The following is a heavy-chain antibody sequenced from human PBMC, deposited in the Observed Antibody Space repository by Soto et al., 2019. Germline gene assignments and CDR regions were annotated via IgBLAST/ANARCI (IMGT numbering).Heavy chain of an antibody. V-gene: IGHV1-69*13. CDR1: GGTFSSYA. J-gene: IGHJ6*02. CDR2: IIPIFGTA. D-gene: IGHD3-10*01. Sequence: SVKVSCKASGGTFSSYAISWVRQAPGQGLEWMGGIIPIFGTANYAQKFQGRVTITADESTSTAYMELRSLRSDDTAVYYCARGGEFYYYYGMDVWGQGTTVTVSS. CDR3: ARGGEFYYYYGMDV.